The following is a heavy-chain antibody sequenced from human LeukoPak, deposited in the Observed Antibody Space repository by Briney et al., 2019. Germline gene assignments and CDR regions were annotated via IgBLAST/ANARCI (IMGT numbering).Heavy chain of an antibody. J-gene: IGHJ5*02. CDR1: GITLSNYG. CDR3: ARGRGIAAADNWFDP. V-gene: IGHV3-23*01. CDR2: ISDSGGRT. Sequence: GGSLRLSCAVSGITLSNYGMSWVRQAPGKGLEWVAGISDSGGRTNYADSVKGRFTISRDNSKNTLYLQMNSLRAEDTAVYYCARGRGIAAADNWFDPWGQGTLVTVSS. D-gene: IGHD6-13*01.